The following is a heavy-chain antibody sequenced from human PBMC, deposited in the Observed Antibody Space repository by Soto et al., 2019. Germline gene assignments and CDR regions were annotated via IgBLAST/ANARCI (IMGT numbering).Heavy chain of an antibody. CDR1: GHSFNYYW. CDR2: ISPSDSDT. V-gene: IGHV5-51*01. Sequence: GESLKISCEASGHSFNYYWIGWVRQMPGKGLEWMGIISPSDSDTRYSPSFQGQVTISADKSIGTAFLHWSSLKASDTAIYYCATQVSPRGYGGFDNFRMDVWGRGTTVTVSS. J-gene: IGHJ6*03. CDR3: ATQVSPRGYGGFDNFRMDV. D-gene: IGHD5-12*01.